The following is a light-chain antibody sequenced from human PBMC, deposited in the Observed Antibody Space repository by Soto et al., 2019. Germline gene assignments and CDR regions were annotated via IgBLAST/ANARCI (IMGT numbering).Light chain of an antibody. CDR1: QSIVTY. CDR2: GAS. Sequence: DIQMTQSPSSLSASVGDRVTITCRASQSIVTYLNWYQQIPGKAPKLLIYGASHLSSGVPSRFSGSGSGIHFTLTISTLQPEDFATYYGQQSFTLPPTFGGGTKVDTK. CDR3: QQSFTLPPT. V-gene: IGKV1-39*01. J-gene: IGKJ4*01.